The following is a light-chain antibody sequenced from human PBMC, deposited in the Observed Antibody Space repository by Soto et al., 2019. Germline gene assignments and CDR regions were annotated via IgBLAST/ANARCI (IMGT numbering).Light chain of an antibody. CDR3: QEYGSSPYT. J-gene: IGKJ2*01. CDR2: GAS. CDR1: QSVSSSF. Sequence: ENVLTQSPGTLSLSPGERATLSCRASQSVSSSFLAWYQQKPGQAPGLLIYGASSRATGTPDRFSGSGSGTDFTLTINRLEPEDFAVYYGQEYGSSPYTFGQGTKLEIK. V-gene: IGKV3-20*01.